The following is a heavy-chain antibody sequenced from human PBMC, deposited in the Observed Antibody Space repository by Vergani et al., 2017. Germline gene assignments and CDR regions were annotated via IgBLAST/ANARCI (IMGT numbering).Heavy chain of an antibody. CDR2: INHSGST. Sequence: QVQLQQWGAGLLKPSETLSLTCAVYGGSFSGYYWSWIRQPPGKGLEWIGEINHSGSTNYNPSLKSRVTISVDTSKNQFSLKLSSVTAADTAVEYCARGVVYLGGFDYWGQGTLVTVSS. D-gene: IGHD3-10*01. J-gene: IGHJ4*02. CDR3: ARGVVYLGGFDY. CDR1: GGSFSGYY. V-gene: IGHV4-34*01.